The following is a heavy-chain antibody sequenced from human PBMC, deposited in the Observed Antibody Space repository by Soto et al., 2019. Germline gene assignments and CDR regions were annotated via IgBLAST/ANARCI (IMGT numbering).Heavy chain of an antibody. CDR1: GGTFNSYG. CDR2: IIPLYGTV. J-gene: IGHJ4*02. D-gene: IGHD3-10*01. Sequence: QAHLAQSGAEVKKPGSSVTVSCKASGGTFNSYGISWVRQAPGQGLDWMGVIIPLYGTVNYAQKFQGRVSITPDKSTSTAYIDLNSLRSDDTAVYYCARVRVIRGVIPSHFGLWGQGTQVTVSS. CDR3: ARVRVIRGVIPSHFGL. V-gene: IGHV1-69*06.